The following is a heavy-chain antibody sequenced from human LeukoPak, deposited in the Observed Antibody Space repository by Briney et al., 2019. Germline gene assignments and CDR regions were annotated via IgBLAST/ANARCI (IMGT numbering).Heavy chain of an antibody. D-gene: IGHD3-3*01. J-gene: IGHJ4*02. CDR2: IIPILGIA. CDR1: GGTFSSYA. V-gene: IGHV1-69*04. CDR3: ARDSPAIFGEPNDY. Sequence: ASVKVSCKASGGTFSSYAISWVRQAPGQGLEWMGRIIPILGIASYAQKFQGRVTITADKSTSTAYMELSSLRSEDTAVYYCARDSPAIFGEPNDYWGQGTLVTVSS.